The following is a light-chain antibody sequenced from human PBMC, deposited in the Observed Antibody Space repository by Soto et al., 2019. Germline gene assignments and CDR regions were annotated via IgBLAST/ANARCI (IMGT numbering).Light chain of an antibody. J-gene: IGKJ5*01. CDR2: DAS. CDR3: QQYISYPIT. Sequence: DIQMTQSPSTLSASVGDRVTITWRASQSISSWLAWYQQKPGKAPKLLIYDASSLESGVPSRFSGSGSGTEFTLTISSLQPDDFATYYCQQYISYPITFGQGTRLEIK. CDR1: QSISSW. V-gene: IGKV1-5*01.